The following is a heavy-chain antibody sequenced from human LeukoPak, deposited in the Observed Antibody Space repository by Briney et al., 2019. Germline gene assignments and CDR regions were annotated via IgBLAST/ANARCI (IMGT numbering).Heavy chain of an antibody. CDR3: ANHYYDSSAYFDY. V-gene: IGHV3-23*01. J-gene: IGHJ4*02. D-gene: IGHD3-22*01. CDR1: GLTFSSYA. CDR2: ISGSGGST. Sequence: PGGSLRLSRAAPGLTFSSYAMSWVRQAPGKGLEWVSAISGSGGSTYYADSVKGRFTISRDNSKNTLYLQMNSLRAEDTAAYYCANHYYDSSAYFDYWGQGTLVTVSS.